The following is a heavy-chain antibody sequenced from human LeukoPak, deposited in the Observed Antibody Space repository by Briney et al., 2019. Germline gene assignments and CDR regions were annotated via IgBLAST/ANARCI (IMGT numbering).Heavy chain of an antibody. D-gene: IGHD6-19*01. Sequence: GGSLRLSCAASGFSFNTYAMSWVRQAPGKGLEWVSAISNTGGSTYYADSVKGRFTISRDKSKNTLSLQMNSLRAEDTAVYYCAKAEALVRAGFDYWGQGTLVTVSS. CDR3: AKAEALVRAGFDY. V-gene: IGHV3-23*01. CDR2: ISNTGGST. J-gene: IGHJ4*02. CDR1: GFSFNTYA.